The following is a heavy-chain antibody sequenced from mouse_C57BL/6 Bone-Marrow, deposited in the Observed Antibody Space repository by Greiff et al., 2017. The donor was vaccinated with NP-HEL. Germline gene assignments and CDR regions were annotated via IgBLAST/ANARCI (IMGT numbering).Heavy chain of an antibody. CDR3: ARRYDGYYLFAY. D-gene: IGHD2-3*01. CDR2: IYPRSGNT. J-gene: IGHJ3*01. Sequence: QVQLKESGAELARPGASVKLSCKASGYTFTSYGISWVKQRTGQGLEWIGEIYPRSGNTYYNEKFKGKATLTADKSSSTAYMELRSLTSEDSAVYFCARRYDGYYLFAYWGQGTLVTVSA. V-gene: IGHV1-81*01. CDR1: GYTFTSYG.